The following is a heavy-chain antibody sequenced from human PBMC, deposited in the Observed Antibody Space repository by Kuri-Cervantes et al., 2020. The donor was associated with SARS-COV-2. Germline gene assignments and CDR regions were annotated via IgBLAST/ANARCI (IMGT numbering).Heavy chain of an antibody. D-gene: IGHD1-26*01. V-gene: IGHV4-38-2*02. J-gene: IGHJ4*02. Sequence: SETLSLTCTVSGYSISSGYYWGWIRQPPGKGLEWIGSIYHSGSTHYNPSLKSRVTISVDTSKNQFSLKLSSVTAADTAVYYCARDALNGQWEPDTRTPGDYWGQGTLITVSS. CDR3: ARDALNGQWEPDTRTPGDY. CDR1: GYSISSGYY. CDR2: IYHSGST.